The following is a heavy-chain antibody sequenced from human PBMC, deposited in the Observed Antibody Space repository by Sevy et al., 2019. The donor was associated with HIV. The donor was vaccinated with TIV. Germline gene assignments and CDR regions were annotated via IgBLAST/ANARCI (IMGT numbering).Heavy chain of an antibody. CDR3: ARTAGGYCSGSSCYGYLLDF. CDR2: ITSDGSSV. CDR1: GFTFSDYY. J-gene: IGHJ4*02. D-gene: IGHD2-15*01. Sequence: GGSLRLSCAASGFTFSDYYMSWIRQAPGKGLECVSYITSDGSSVYYPDSVKGRFTISRDNAKNSLFLQMNSLRAEDTAVYYWARTAGGYCSGSSCYGYLLDFWGQGTLVTVSS. V-gene: IGHV3-11*01.